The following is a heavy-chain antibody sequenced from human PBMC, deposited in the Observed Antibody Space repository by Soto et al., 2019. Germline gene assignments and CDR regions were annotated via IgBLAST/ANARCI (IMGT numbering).Heavy chain of an antibody. Sequence: PGGSLRLACAASGFTFSSYAMSWVRQAPGKGLEWVSVIGSAGDSNYAPSVKGRFTISRENAKNSLYLQMNSLRAGDTAVYYCARGSKGTYGMDVWGQGTTVTVSS. CDR1: GFTFSSYA. V-gene: IGHV3-13*01. CDR2: IGSAGDS. CDR3: ARGSKGTYGMDV. J-gene: IGHJ6*02. D-gene: IGHD3-10*01.